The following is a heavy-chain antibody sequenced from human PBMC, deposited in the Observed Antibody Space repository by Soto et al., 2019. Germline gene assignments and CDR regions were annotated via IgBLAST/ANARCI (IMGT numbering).Heavy chain of an antibody. Sequence: ASVKVSFKASGYSFASYAISWMRQAPGQGLEWMGWISAYNGNTNYAQKLQGRVTMTTDTSTSTAYMELRSLRSDDTAVYYCARDPPPPDYWGQGTLVTVS. J-gene: IGHJ4*02. V-gene: IGHV1-18*01. CDR2: ISAYNGNT. CDR1: GYSFASYA. CDR3: ARDPPPPDY.